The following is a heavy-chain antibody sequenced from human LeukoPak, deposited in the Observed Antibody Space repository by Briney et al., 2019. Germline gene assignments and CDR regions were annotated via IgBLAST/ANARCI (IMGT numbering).Heavy chain of an antibody. J-gene: IGHJ2*01. D-gene: IGHD6-19*01. V-gene: IGHV4-61*02. CDR1: GGSISSGSYY. CDR2: IYTSGST. CDR3: AREIAVAGNWYFDL. Sequence: PSETLSLTCTVSGGSISSGSYYWSWIRQPAGKGLEWIGRIYTSGSTNYNPSLKSRVTISVDTPKNQFSLKLSSVTAADTAVYYCAREIAVAGNWYFDLWGRGTLVTVSS.